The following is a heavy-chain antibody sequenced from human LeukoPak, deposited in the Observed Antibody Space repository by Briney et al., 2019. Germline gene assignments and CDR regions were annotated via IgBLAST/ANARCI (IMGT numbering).Heavy chain of an antibody. J-gene: IGHJ4*02. CDR3: ARVPTRGYYYDSSGFM. Sequence: SETLSLTCTVSGGSISSGDYYWSWIRQPPGKGLEWIGYIYYSGSTYYNPSLKSRVTISVDTSKNKFSLKLSSVTAADTAVYYCARVPTRGYYYDSSGFMWGQGTLVTVSS. CDR2: IYYSGST. V-gene: IGHV4-30-4*01. CDR1: GGSISSGDYY. D-gene: IGHD3-22*01.